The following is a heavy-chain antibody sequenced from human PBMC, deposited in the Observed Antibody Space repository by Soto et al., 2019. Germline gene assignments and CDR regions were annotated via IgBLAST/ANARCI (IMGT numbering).Heavy chain of an antibody. V-gene: IGHV3-21*04. J-gene: IGHJ4*02. CDR3: ARVVEGALDY. CDR1: GFTFSSYG. D-gene: IGHD2-15*01. Sequence: GGSLRLSCAASGFTFSSYGMNWVRQAPGKGLEWVSSISSSSSYIYYADSVKGRFTISRDNAKNSLYLQMNSLRAEDTAVYYCARVVEGALDYWGQGTLVTVSS. CDR2: ISSSSSYI.